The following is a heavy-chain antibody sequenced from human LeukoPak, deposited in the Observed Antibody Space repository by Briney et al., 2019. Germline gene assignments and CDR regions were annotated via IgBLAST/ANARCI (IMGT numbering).Heavy chain of an antibody. Sequence: QPGGSLRLSCAASGFTVGNNYMNWVRQAPGKGLEWVSLIFSHGETSYADSVKGRFTISRDNSKNTLYLQMSGLRVEDTAVYYCARDPPAVSINTYAWGQGTLVTVSS. CDR1: GFTVGNNY. D-gene: IGHD2-8*01. CDR3: ARDPPAVSINTYA. CDR2: IFSHGET. V-gene: IGHV3-66*01. J-gene: IGHJ4*02.